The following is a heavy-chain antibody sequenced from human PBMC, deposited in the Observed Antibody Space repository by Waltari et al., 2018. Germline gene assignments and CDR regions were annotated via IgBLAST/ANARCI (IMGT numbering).Heavy chain of an antibody. CDR1: GLAVRTSF. Sequence: EVQLMESGGGSVQPGGSLSLPCVSSGLAVRTSFMLWVRQATGKGLEWVSAIFSGDTTYYTDSVKGRFSTSIDNSKNTLFLQMNSLRAEDTAVYYCARVARGTLYDAFDIWGQGTMVTVSS. J-gene: IGHJ3*02. CDR3: ARVARGTLYDAFDI. CDR2: IFSGDTT. D-gene: IGHD1-26*01. V-gene: IGHV3-66*01.